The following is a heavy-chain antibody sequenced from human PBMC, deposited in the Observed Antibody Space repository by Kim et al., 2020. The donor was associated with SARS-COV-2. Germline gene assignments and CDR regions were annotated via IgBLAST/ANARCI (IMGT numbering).Heavy chain of an antibody. CDR1: GGSISSYY. Sequence: SETLSLTCTVSGGSISSYYWSWIRQPPGKGLEWLGYIYYSGSTNYNPSLKSRVTISVGTSKNQFSLKLSSVTAADTAVYYCARDFLYFGWGSYYSWFDTWRQRTLVTVSS. V-gene: IGHV4-59*01. D-gene: IGHD3-10*01. J-gene: IGHJ5*02. CDR3: ARDFLYFGWGSYYSWFDT. CDR2: IYYSGST.